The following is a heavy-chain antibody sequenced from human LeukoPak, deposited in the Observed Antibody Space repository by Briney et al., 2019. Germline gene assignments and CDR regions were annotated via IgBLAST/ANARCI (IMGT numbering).Heavy chain of an antibody. Sequence: PGGSLRLSCAASGFTFSSYSMNWVRQAPGKGLEWVSSISSSSSYINYADSVKGRFTISRDNAKNSLYLQMNSLRVEDTAVYYCARDENYYGDYLYYWGQGTLVTVSS. J-gene: IGHJ4*02. CDR2: ISSSSSYI. D-gene: IGHD4-17*01. V-gene: IGHV3-21*01. CDR3: ARDENYYGDYLYY. CDR1: GFTFSSYS.